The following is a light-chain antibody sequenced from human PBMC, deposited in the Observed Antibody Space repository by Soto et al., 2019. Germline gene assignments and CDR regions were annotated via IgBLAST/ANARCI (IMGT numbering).Light chain of an antibody. CDR3: SSYTSSSTLV. V-gene: IGLV2-14*01. CDR2: DVS. J-gene: IGLJ2*01. Sequence: LTQPASVSGSPGQSITISCTGTSSDVGGYNYVSWYQQHPGKAPKLMIYDVSNRPSGVSNRFSGSKSGNTASLTISGLQAEDEADYYCSSYTSSSTLVFGGGTKLTVL. CDR1: SSDVGGYNY.